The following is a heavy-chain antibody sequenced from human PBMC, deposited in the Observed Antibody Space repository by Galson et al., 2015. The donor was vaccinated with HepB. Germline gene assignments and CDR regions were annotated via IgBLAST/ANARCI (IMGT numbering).Heavy chain of an antibody. J-gene: IGHJ2*01. CDR1: GFTFSSYD. CDR2: IGTAGDT. D-gene: IGHD4-23*01. V-gene: IGHV3-13*01. Sequence: SLRLSCATSGFTFSSYDMHWVRQATGKGLEWVSAIGTAGDTYYTGSVKGRFTISRENAKNSLYLQMNSLRAGDTAVYYCAREVLDYGGSISWYFDLWGRGTLVTVSS. CDR3: AREVLDYGGSISWYFDL.